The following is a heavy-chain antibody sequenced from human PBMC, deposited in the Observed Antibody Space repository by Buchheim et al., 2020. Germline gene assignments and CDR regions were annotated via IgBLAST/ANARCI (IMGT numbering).Heavy chain of an antibody. J-gene: IGHJ4*02. CDR1: GDSFTSGVYY. CDR3: ARSRGGSGTYYKGGYYYFDY. CDR2: IHYSGNT. Sequence: QVQLQESGPGLVKPSQTLSLTCTVSGDSFTSGVYYWSWIRQHPGKGLEWIGYIHYSGNTYYNPSLKSRLIISVDTSKNQFSLRLSSVTAADTAVYYCARSRGGSGTYYKGGYYYFDYWGQGTL. V-gene: IGHV4-31*03. D-gene: IGHD3-10*01.